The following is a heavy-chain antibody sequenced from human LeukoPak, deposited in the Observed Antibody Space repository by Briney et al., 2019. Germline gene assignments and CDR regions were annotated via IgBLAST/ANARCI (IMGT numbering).Heavy chain of an antibody. Sequence: SQTLSLTCSVSGGSLSSGGYYWTWIRQPAGKGPEWIGRIYTNGNTNYNPSLKSRVTMSVDTSKNQFSLNLSSVTAADTAVYYCARELRYDNSDSGAFWGQGTVVTVSS. D-gene: IGHD3-22*01. CDR3: ARELRYDNSDSGAF. V-gene: IGHV4-61*02. CDR2: IYTNGNT. CDR1: GGSLSSGGYY. J-gene: IGHJ3*01.